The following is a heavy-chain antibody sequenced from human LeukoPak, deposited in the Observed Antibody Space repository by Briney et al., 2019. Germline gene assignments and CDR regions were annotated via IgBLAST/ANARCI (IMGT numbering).Heavy chain of an antibody. CDR2: IYYSGST. D-gene: IGHD3-3*01. CDR3: ARTRFLEWFGFGNGMDV. J-gene: IGHJ6*02. Sequence: SETLSLTCTVSGGSISSYYWSWIRQPPGKGLEWIGYIYYSGSTNYNPSLKSRVTISVDTSKNQFSLKLSSVTAADTAVYYCARTRFLEWFGFGNGMDVWGQGTTVTVSS. CDR1: GGSISSYY. V-gene: IGHV4-59*08.